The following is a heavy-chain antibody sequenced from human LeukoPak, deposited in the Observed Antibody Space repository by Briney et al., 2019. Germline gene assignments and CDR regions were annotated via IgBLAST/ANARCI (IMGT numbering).Heavy chain of an antibody. CDR3: ARVVSGDYGDYGIDY. CDR1: GYTFTSYG. D-gene: IGHD4-17*01. Sequence: ASVKVSCKASGYTFTSYGISWVRQAPGQGLEWMGWISAYNGNTNYAQKLQGRVTMTTDTSTSTAYMELRSLRSDDTAVYYCARVVSGDYGDYGIDYWGQETLVTVSS. J-gene: IGHJ4*02. V-gene: IGHV1-18*01. CDR2: ISAYNGNT.